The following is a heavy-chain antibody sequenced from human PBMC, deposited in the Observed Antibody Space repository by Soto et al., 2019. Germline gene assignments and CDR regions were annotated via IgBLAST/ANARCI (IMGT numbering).Heavy chain of an antibody. Sequence: QVQLQESGPGLLKPSGTLSITCAVSSGSISSSTCWSWVRQPPGKGLEWIGEIYHSGSTNYNPSLRSRVTISVDKSTNQFSLKLTSVTAADTAVYYCAKGGASGYMDVWGKGTTVTVSS. J-gene: IGHJ6*03. CDR1: SGSISSSTC. CDR3: AKGGASGYMDV. D-gene: IGHD1-26*01. CDR2: IYHSGST. V-gene: IGHV4-4*02.